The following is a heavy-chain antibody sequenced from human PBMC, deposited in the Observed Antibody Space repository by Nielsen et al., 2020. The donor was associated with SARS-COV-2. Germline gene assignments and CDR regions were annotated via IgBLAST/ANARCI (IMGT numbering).Heavy chain of an antibody. V-gene: IGHV3-11*04. CDR1: GFIFSDYY. Sequence: GGSLRLSCAASGFIFSDYYMSWIRQAPGQGLGWVSYISSTGHTVYYADSVKGRFTIARDNAKKSLYLQMSSLRAEDTAVYYCARGVTVAPVRGWFDPWGQGTLVTVSS. D-gene: IGHD6-19*01. CDR3: ARGVTVAPVRGWFDP. CDR2: ISSTGHTV. J-gene: IGHJ5*02.